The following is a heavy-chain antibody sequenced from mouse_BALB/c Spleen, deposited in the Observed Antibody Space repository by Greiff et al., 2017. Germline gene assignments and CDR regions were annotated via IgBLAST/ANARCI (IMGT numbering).Heavy chain of an antibody. CDR2: ISYSGST. CDR3: ARKGLRVFDY. Sequence: EVKLVESGPGLVKPSQSLSLTCTVTGYSITSDYAWNWIRQFPGNKLEWMGYISYSGSTSYNPSLKSRISITRDTSKNQFFLQLNSVTTEDTATYYCARKGLRVFDYWGQGTTHTVSS. D-gene: IGHD3-1*01. J-gene: IGHJ2*01. CDR1: GYSITSDYA. V-gene: IGHV3-2*02.